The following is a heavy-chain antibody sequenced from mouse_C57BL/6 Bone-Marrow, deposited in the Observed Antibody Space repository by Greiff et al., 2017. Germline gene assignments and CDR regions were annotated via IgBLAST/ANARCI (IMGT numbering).Heavy chain of an antibody. CDR2: IYPSDSET. J-gene: IGHJ4*01. V-gene: IGHV1-61*01. CDR3: ARRIYYDYDENYYAMDY. Sequence: QVQLQQPGAELVRPGSSVKLSCKASGYTFTSYWMDWVKQRPGQGLEWIGNIYPSDSETHYNQKFKDKATLTVDKSSSTAYMQLSSLTSEDSAVYYCARRIYYDYDENYYAMDYWGQGTSVTVSS. CDR1: GYTFTSYW. D-gene: IGHD2-4*01.